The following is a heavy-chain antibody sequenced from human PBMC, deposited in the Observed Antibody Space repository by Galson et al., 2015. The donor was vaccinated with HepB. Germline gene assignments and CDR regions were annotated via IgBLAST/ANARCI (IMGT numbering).Heavy chain of an antibody. CDR1: GGTFSSYA. CDR3: ATPHGNGSGRWAYYYYGMDV. D-gene: IGHD3-10*01. CDR2: IIPIFGTA. Sequence: SVKVSCKASGGTFSSYAISWVRQAPGQGLEWMGGIIPIFGTANYAQKFQGRVTITADESTSTAYTELSSLRSEDTAVYYCATPHGNGSGRWAYYYYGMDVWGQGTTVTVSS. J-gene: IGHJ6*02. V-gene: IGHV1-69*13.